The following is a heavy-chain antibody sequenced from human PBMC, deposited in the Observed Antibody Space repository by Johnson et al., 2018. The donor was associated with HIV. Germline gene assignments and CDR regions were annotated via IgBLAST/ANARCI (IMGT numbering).Heavy chain of an antibody. CDR3: AKYRIVGPTRGSAFDI. V-gene: IGHV3-23*04. J-gene: IGHJ3*02. CDR2: ISGGGGST. CDR1: GFTFSSYA. Sequence: VQLVESGGGVIRPGGSLRLSCAASGFTFSSYAMSWVRQAPGKGLEWVSAISGGGGSTYYADSVKGRFTISRDNSKNTLYLQMNSLRAEDTAIYYCAKYRIVGPTRGSAFDIWGQGTMVTVSS. D-gene: IGHD1-26*01.